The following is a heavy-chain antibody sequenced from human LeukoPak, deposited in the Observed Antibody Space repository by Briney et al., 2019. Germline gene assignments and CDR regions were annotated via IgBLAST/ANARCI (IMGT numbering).Heavy chain of an antibody. CDR1: GGSISSYY. CDR2: IYYSGST. V-gene: IGHV4-59*08. J-gene: IGHJ5*02. CDR3: ARRRPVNGGGDWGWFDP. D-gene: IGHD2-21*02. Sequence: SETLSLTCTVSGGSISSYYWSWIRQPPGKGLEWIGYIYYSGSTNYNPSLKSRVTISVDTSKNQFSLKLSSMTAADTAVYYCARRRPVNGGGDWGWFDPWGQGTLVTVSS.